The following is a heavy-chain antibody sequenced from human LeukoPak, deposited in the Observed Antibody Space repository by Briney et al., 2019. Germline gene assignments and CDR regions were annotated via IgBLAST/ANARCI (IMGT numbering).Heavy chain of an antibody. J-gene: IGHJ4*02. CDR3: ARVWFGESSYFDY. D-gene: IGHD3-10*01. CDR1: GGSISSGSYY. V-gene: IGHV4-61*02. CDR2: IYTSGST. Sequence: SQTLSLTCTVSGGSISSGSYYWSWIRQPAGKGLEWIGRIYTSGSTNYNPSLKSRVTISVDTSKNQFSLKLSSVTAADTAVYYCARVWFGESSYFDYWGQGTLVTVSS.